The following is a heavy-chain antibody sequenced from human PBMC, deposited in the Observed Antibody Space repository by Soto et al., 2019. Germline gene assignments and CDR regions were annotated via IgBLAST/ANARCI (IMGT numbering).Heavy chain of an antibody. J-gene: IGHJ5*02. CDR1: GGTFTNYT. D-gene: IGHD6-19*01. CDR2: IVPLFGTT. CDR3: ARSKQFSSGWYHCFDP. Sequence: SVKVSCKASGGTFTNYTVNWLRQAPGQGLEWLGGIVPLFGTTNYAQKFRGRVTITADESTNTVYMDLRGLRSEDTAIYYCARSKQFSSGWYHCFDPWGQGTVVTVSS. V-gene: IGHV1-69*13.